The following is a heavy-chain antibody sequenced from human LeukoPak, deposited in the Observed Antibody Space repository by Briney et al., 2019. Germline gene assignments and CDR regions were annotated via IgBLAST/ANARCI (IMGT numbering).Heavy chain of an antibody. Sequence: LGASVKVSCKALGYTFTDHYFHWLRQAPGQGLEWMGWIHPGRGDTNYAQKFQGRVSLTRDTSINTAYMELSRLTSDDTAVYYCARDHNWGPDYWGQGTLVSVSS. V-gene: IGHV1-2*03. D-gene: IGHD7-27*01. J-gene: IGHJ4*02. CDR2: IHPGRGDT. CDR3: ARDHNWGPDY. CDR1: GYTFTDHY.